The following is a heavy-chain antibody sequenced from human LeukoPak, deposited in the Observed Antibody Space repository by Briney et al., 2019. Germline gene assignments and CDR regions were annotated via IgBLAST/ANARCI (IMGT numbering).Heavy chain of an antibody. CDR3: VRNGLNNPGRSSGSFDF. CDR1: GYNLIDHA. Sequence: ASVKVSCKASGYNLIDHALHWVRQAPGQGLEWMGGIKFDDGGTSYGRKFRGRVTMSRDTSVSTVYMELTRLTSDDTAIYYCVRNGLNNPGRSSGSFDFWAQGTMVTVSS. CDR2: IKFDDGGT. J-gene: IGHJ3*01. V-gene: IGHV1-2*02. D-gene: IGHD1-14*01.